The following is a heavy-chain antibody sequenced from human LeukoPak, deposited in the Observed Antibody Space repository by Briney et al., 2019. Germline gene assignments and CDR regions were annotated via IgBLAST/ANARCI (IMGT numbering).Heavy chain of an antibody. Sequence: ASVKVSCKASGYTFTSYGISWVRQAPGQGLEWMGWISAYNGNTNYAQKLPGRVTMTADTSTSTAYMELRSLRSDDTAVYYCARDGQDWLLHDAFDIWGQGTMVTVSS. D-gene: IGHD3/OR15-3a*01. V-gene: IGHV1-18*01. CDR3: ARDGQDWLLHDAFDI. CDR2: ISAYNGNT. CDR1: GYTFTSYG. J-gene: IGHJ3*02.